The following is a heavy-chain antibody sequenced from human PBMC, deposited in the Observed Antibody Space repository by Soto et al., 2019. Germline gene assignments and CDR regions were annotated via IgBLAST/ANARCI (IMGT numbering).Heavy chain of an antibody. D-gene: IGHD2-2*01. V-gene: IGHV3-43*02. J-gene: IGHJ6*02. Sequence: GGSLRLSCAASGFTFDDYAMHWVRQAPGKGLEWVSLISGDGGSTYYADSVKGRFTISRDNSKNSLYLQMNSLRTEDTELYYCAKDMGQQCSSTSCLSYYYYGMDVWGQGTTVTVSS. CDR3: AKDMGQQCSSTSCLSYYYYGMDV. CDR1: GFTFDDYA. CDR2: ISGDGGST.